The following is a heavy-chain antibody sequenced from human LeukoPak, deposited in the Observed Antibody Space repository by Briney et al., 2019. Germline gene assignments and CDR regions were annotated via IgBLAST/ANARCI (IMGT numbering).Heavy chain of an antibody. CDR1: GGTFSSYA. CDR2: IIPIFGTA. V-gene: IGHV1-69*01. D-gene: IGHD2-21*01. Sequence: ASVKVSCKASGGTFSSYAISWVRQAPGQGLEWMGGIIPIFGTASYAQKFQGRVTITADESTSTAYMELSSLRSEDTAVYYCARGCEGCSVDYWGQGTLVTVSS. CDR3: ARGCEGCSVDY. J-gene: IGHJ4*02.